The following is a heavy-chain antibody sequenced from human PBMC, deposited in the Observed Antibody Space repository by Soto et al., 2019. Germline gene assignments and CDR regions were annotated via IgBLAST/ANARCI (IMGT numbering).Heavy chain of an antibody. D-gene: IGHD3-22*01. J-gene: IGHJ4*02. CDR1: GYTFTGYY. CDR3: ARAHYDSSGYYPVWYFDY. CDR2: INPNSGGT. V-gene: IGHV1-2*02. Sequence: ASVKVSGNASGYTFTGYYMHWVRQAPAQGLEWMGWINPNSGGTNYAQKFQGRVTMTRDTTISTAYMELSRLRSGDTAVYYCARAHYDSSGYYPVWYFDYWGQGTLVTVSS.